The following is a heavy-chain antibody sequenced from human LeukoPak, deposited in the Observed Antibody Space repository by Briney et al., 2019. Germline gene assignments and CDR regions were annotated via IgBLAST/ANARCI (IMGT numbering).Heavy chain of an antibody. Sequence: SETLSLTCTVSGGSISSCYWSWIRQPPRKGLEWIGYIYYSESTNYNPSLKSRVTISVDTSKNQFSLKLSSVTAADTAVYYCARAGYGSPFYWFDPWGQGTLVTVSS. CDR1: GGSISSCY. CDR3: ARAGYGSPFYWFDP. V-gene: IGHV4-59*01. CDR2: IYYSEST. J-gene: IGHJ5*02. D-gene: IGHD3-10*01.